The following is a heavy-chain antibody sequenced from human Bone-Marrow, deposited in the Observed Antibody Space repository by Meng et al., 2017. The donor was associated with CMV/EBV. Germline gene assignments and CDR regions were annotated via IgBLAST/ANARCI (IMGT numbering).Heavy chain of an antibody. CDR2: INSDGSST. CDR1: GFTFSSYW. V-gene: IGHV3-74*01. D-gene: IGHD3-10*01. Sequence: GESLKISCAASGFTFSSYWMHWVRQAPGKGLVWVSRINSDGSSTSYADSVKGRFTISRDNAKNTLYLQMNSLRAEDTAVYYCASAWYGSGSLPFDYWGQGKLVTVSS. J-gene: IGHJ4*02. CDR3: ASAWYGSGSLPFDY.